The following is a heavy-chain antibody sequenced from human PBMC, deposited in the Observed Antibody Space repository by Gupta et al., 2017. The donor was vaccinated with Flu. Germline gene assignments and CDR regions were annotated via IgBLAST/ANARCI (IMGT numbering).Heavy chain of an antibody. Sequence: QLQLQESGPGLVRPSETLSLPCTVSGDTLTKATIYGDWITPTPGKGLECIGSMHYSRSTSYAPSLDGRVTMSVDTSKNQFSLKLRSVTAADTAVYFCARPLKYFYYMHVWGKGTTVTVSS. CDR1: GDTLTKATIY. CDR2: MHYSRST. CDR3: ARPLKYFYYMHV. J-gene: IGHJ6*03. V-gene: IGHV4-39*01.